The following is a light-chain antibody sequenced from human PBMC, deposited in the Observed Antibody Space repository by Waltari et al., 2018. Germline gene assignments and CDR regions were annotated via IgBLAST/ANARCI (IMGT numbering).Light chain of an antibody. CDR3: QQSHSVPYT. V-gene: IGKV1-39*01. CDR1: QDINRN. CDR2: GAS. J-gene: IGKJ2*01. Sequence: DIQMTQSPSSLSASVGDRIIITCRASQDINRNLNWYQKQVGKAPKLLIYGASNLQSGVPSRFSCSGSETDYTLIISSLQPEDSASYFCQQSHSVPYTFGQETKLVIK.